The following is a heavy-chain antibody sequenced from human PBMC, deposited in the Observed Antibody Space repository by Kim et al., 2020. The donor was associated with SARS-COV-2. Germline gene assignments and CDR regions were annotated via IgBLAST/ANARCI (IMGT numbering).Heavy chain of an antibody. J-gene: IGHJ4*02. CDR1: GFTFSSYA. CDR2: ISGSGGST. D-gene: IGHD6-13*01. V-gene: IGHV3-23*01. Sequence: GGSLRLSCAASGFTFSSYAMSWVRQAPGKGLEWVSAISGSGGSTYYADSVKGRFTISRDNSKNTLYLQMNSLRAEDTAVYYCANSPRRVPYSIMYSSSWYPGRAGWDYWGQGTLVTVSS. CDR3: ANSPRRVPYSIMYSSSWYPGRAGWDY.